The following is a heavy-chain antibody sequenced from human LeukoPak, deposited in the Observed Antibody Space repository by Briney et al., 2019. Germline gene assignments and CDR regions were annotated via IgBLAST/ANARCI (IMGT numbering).Heavy chain of an antibody. CDR2: IYYSRST. D-gene: IGHD1-26*01. CDR3: ASRTRASHICDY. J-gene: IGHJ4*02. V-gene: IGHV4-30-4*01. CDR1: GGSISSGDYY. Sequence: SETLSLTCTVSGGSISSGDYYWSWIRQPPGKGLEWIGYIYYSRSTYYNPSLKSRVTISVDTSKNQFSLMLSSVTAADAAVYCCASRTRASHICDYGGQGTRVTVSS.